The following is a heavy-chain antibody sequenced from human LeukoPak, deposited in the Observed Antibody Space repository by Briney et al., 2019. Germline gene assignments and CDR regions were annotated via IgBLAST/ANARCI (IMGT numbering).Heavy chain of an antibody. CDR2: ISYDGSHK. CDR3: AREREPDSYGYAVDY. J-gene: IGHJ4*02. D-gene: IGHD5-18*01. Sequence: PGGSLRLSCAASGFTFSDYAMHWVRQAPGKGLEWVAVISYDGSHKYYADSVKGRFTISRDDSKNTLYLQMKSLRAEDTSMHFCAREREPDSYGYAVDYWGQGTLVTVSS. V-gene: IGHV3-30*01. CDR1: GFTFSDYA.